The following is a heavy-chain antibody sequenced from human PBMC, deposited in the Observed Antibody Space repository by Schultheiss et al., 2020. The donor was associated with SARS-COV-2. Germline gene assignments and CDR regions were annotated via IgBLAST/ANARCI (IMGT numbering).Heavy chain of an antibody. CDR3: ARDHVLRFLEWRKGWFDP. V-gene: IGHV7-4-1*02. CDR2: INTNTGNP. J-gene: IGHJ5*02. D-gene: IGHD3-3*01. Sequence: ASVKVSCKASGYTFTSYAMNWVRQAPGQGLEWMGWINTNTGNPTYAQGFTGRFVFSLDTSVSTAYLQISSLKAEDTAVYYCARDHVLRFLEWRKGWFDPWGQGTLVTVSS. CDR1: GYTFTSYA.